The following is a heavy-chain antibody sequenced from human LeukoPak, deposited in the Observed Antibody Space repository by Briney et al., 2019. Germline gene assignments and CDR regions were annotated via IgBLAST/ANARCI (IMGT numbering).Heavy chain of an antibody. CDR3: AREILPDYYGSGWLDY. V-gene: IGHV4-4*07. J-gene: IGHJ4*02. CDR2: IYTSGST. D-gene: IGHD3-10*01. Sequence: SETLSLTCTVSGGSISSYYWSWIRQPAGKGLEWIGRIYTSGSTNYNPSLKSRVTMSVDTSKNQFSLKLSSVTAADTAVYYCAREILPDYYGSGWLDYWGQGTLVTVSS. CDR1: GGSISSYY.